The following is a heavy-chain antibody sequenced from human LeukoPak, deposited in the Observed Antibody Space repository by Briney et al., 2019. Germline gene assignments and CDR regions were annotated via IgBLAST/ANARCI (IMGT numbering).Heavy chain of an antibody. Sequence: SETLSLTCAVYGGSFSGYYWSWIRQPPGKGLEWIGEINHSGSTNYNPSLKSRVTISVDTSKNQFSLKLSSVTAADTAVYYCARRRATYYYDSSGYYYEPFDYFDYWGQGTLVTVSS. D-gene: IGHD3-22*01. CDR2: INHSGST. J-gene: IGHJ4*02. V-gene: IGHV4-34*01. CDR1: GGSFSGYY. CDR3: ARRRATYYYDSSGYYYEPFDYFDY.